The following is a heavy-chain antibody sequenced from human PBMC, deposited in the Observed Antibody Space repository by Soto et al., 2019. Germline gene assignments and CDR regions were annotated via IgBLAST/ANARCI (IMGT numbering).Heavy chain of an antibody. CDR3: ARGLQLSHPLLYWFDP. J-gene: IGHJ5*02. CDR1: GGTFSSYA. Sequence: QVQLVQSGAEVKKPGSSVKVSCKASGGTFSSYAISWVRQAPGQGLEWMGGIIPIFGTANYAQKFQGRVTITAEKSTSTAYMELSSLRSEDTAVYYCARGLQLSHPLLYWFDPWGQGTLVTVSS. V-gene: IGHV1-69*06. D-gene: IGHD5-18*01. CDR2: IIPIFGTA.